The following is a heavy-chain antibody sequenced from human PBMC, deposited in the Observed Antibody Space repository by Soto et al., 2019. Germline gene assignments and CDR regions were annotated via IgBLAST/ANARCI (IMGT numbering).Heavy chain of an antibody. J-gene: IGHJ6*02. Sequence: QVQLVQSGAEVKKPGSSVKVSCKASGGTFSSYAISWVRQAPGQGLEWMGGIIPIFGTANYAQKFQGRVTITADDSTSTAYMELSSLRSEDTAVYYCARDGMQFWQLVALLPTPWYGMDVWGQGTTVTVSS. D-gene: IGHD6-6*01. CDR1: GGTFSSYA. CDR3: ARDGMQFWQLVALLPTPWYGMDV. V-gene: IGHV1-69*12. CDR2: IIPIFGTA.